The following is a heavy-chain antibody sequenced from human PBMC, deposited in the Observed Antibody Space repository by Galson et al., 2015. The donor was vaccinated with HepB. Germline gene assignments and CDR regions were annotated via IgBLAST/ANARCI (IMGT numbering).Heavy chain of an antibody. J-gene: IGHJ4*02. V-gene: IGHV3-30-3*01. CDR1: GFTFSSYA. CDR2: ISYDGSNK. D-gene: IGHD3-3*01. Sequence: SLRLSCAASGFTFSSYAMHWVRQAPGKGLEWVAVISYDGSNKYYADSVKGRFTISRDNSKNTLYLQMNSLRAEDTAVYYCARQYDFWSGHNFDYWGQGTLVTVSS. CDR3: ARQYDFWSGHNFDY.